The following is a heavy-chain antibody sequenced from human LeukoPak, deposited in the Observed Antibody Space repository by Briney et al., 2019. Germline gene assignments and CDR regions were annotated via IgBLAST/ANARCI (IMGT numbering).Heavy chain of an antibody. Sequence: SENLSLTCTVSGGSISSGDYYWSWIRQPPGKGLEWIAYMYYSGSTYYNPSLKSRVTMSADTSKNQLSLKLSSVTAADTAVYYCARPYYYDSRIDPRGQGILVTVSS. J-gene: IGHJ5*02. CDR3: ARPYYYDSRIDP. CDR1: GGSISSGDYY. CDR2: MYYSGST. D-gene: IGHD3-22*01. V-gene: IGHV4-30-4*01.